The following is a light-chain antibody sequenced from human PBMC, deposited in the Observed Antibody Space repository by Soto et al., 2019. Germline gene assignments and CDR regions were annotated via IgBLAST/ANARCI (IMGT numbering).Light chain of an antibody. CDR2: RAS. J-gene: IGKJ1*01. V-gene: IGKV3-20*01. CDR3: QQYSPSLPWT. Sequence: EILLTQSPGTLSLSGGERATLSCRASQSVGTNYIAWYQQRPGQSPRLLIYRASIRATDIPDRFSGSGSGKEFTLNNLGLQPEDFAFYFCQQYSPSLPWTFGQGTRVELK. CDR1: QSVGTNY.